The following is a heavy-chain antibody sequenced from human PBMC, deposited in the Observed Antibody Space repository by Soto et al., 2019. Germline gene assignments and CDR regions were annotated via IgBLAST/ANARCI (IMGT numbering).Heavy chain of an antibody. D-gene: IGHD3-22*01. CDR2: INGDGSTT. CDR3: ARPRYDGSGTPFDH. Sequence: GGTLRLSCAASGFTFSSYWMHWVRQAPGKGLVWVSRINGDGSTTTYADSVKGRFIISRDNAKNMLYLQMNSLTAEDTAVYYCARPRYDGSGTPFDHWGQGTLVTVSS. CDR1: GFTFSSYW. V-gene: IGHV3-74*01. J-gene: IGHJ4*02.